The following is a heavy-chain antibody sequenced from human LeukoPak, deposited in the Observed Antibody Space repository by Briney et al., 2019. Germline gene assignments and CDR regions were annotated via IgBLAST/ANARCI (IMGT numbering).Heavy chain of an antibody. Sequence: GGSLRLSCEASGFTLSSYAMSWVRQAPGKGLEWASHISGSGGSTYYADSVKGRFTISRDNSKNTLYLKMNSLRAEDTAVYYCATRRCDGGCYFSRWGQGTLVTVSS. CDR1: GFTLSSYA. V-gene: IGHV3-23*01. CDR3: ATRRCDGGCYFSR. J-gene: IGHJ4*02. CDR2: ISGSGGST. D-gene: IGHD2-15*01.